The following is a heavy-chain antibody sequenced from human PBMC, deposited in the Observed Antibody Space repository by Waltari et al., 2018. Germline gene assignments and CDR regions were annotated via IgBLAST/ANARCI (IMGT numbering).Heavy chain of an antibody. Sequence: EVQLVESGGVVVQHGGSLRLSGAASGFNFDDYPMHWCRPAPGKGLEWVSLISWDCGSTYYADSVKGRFTISRDNSKNSLYLQMNRLRAEDTALYFCAKAPTDYIWGSYRLDYWGQGTLVTVSS. CDR3: AKAPTDYIWGSYRLDY. V-gene: IGHV3-43D*03. J-gene: IGHJ4*02. D-gene: IGHD3-16*02. CDR2: ISWDCGST. CDR1: GFNFDDYP.